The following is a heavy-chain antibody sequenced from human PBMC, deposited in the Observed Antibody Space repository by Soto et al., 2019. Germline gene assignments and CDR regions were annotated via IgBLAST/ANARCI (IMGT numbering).Heavy chain of an antibody. CDR3: AKDLVSGSYYDRGMDV. J-gene: IGHJ6*02. CDR2: ISYDGSNK. V-gene: IGHV3-30*18. CDR1: GFTFSSYG. D-gene: IGHD1-26*01. Sequence: QVQLVESGGGVVQPGRSLRLSCAASGFTFSSYGMHWVRQAPGKGLEWVAVISYDGSNKYYADSVKGRFTISRDNSKNTLYLQMNSVRAEDTAVYYCAKDLVSGSYYDRGMDVWGQGTTVTVSS.